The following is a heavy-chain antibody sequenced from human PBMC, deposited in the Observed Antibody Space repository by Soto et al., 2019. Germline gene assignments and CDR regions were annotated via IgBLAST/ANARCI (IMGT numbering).Heavy chain of an antibody. V-gene: IGHV4-34*01. CDR3: ARDTRWGFDY. Sequence: NPSETLSLTCAVYGGSFSGYYWSWIRQPPGKGLEWIGEIYHSGSTNYNPSLKSRVTISVDKSKNQFSLKLSSVTAADTAVYYCARDTRWGFDYWGQGTLVTVSS. D-gene: IGHD1-26*01. CDR2: IYHSGST. CDR1: GGSFSGYY. J-gene: IGHJ4*02.